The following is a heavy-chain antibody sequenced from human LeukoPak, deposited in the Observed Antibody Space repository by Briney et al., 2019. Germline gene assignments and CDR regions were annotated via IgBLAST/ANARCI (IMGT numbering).Heavy chain of an antibody. J-gene: IGHJ4*02. CDR3: ASLGYCSSTSCSHFDY. CDR2: IYYSGST. CDR1: GGSISSSSYY. Sequence: SETLSLTCTVSGGSISSSSYYWGWIRQPPGKGLEWIGSIYYSGSTYYNPSLKSRVTISVDTSKNQFSLKLSSVTAADTAVYYCASLGYCSSTSCSHFDYWGQGTLVTVSS. D-gene: IGHD2-2*01. V-gene: IGHV4-39*01.